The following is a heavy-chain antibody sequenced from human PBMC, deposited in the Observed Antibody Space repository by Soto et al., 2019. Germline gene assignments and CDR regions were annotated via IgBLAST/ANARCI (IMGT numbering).Heavy chain of an antibody. Sequence: PSETLSLTCTISGGSFKSGDFYWNWIHHRPWKGLNWIGDIYDNGATHYNPSLQSRVSISIDTSKNHFSLQLDSLTAADTAVYYCARSSSGFFEGFDTWGQGTLVTVSS. CDR3: ARSSSGFFEGFDT. J-gene: IGHJ5*02. CDR1: GGSFKSGDFY. D-gene: IGHD3-10*01. CDR2: IYDNGAT. V-gene: IGHV4-31*03.